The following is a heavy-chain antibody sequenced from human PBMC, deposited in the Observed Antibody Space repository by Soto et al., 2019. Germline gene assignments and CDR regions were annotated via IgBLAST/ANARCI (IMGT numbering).Heavy chain of an antibody. CDR3: AKGDNPGPKTGYAFDP. CDR2: TYFRAKWYN. V-gene: IGHV6-1*01. D-gene: IGHD5-12*01. J-gene: IGHJ5*02. CDR1: GDSVSSNTAS. Sequence: SQNLSLTCALSGDSVSSNTASWNWIRQSPSRGLEWLGRTYFRAKWYNDYAVSVKSRIIINPDTSNNQFSPQLNSVTPEDTAVDFWAKGDNPGPKTGYAFDPWGQGIMVTVSS.